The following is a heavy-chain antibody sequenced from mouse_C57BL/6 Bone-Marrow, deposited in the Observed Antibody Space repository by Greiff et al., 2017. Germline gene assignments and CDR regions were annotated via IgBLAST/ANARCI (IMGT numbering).Heavy chain of an antibody. CDR3: GRLLGAY. V-gene: IGHV1-85*01. J-gene: IGHJ3*01. CDR2: IYPRDGST. D-gene: IGHD4-1*01. Sequence: QVHVKQSGPELVKPGASVKLSCKASGYTFTSYDINWVKQRPGQGLAWIGWIYPRDGSTKYNEKFKGKATLTVDTSSSTAYMELHSLTSEDSAVYFCGRLLGAYWGQGTLVTVSA. CDR1: GYTFTSYD.